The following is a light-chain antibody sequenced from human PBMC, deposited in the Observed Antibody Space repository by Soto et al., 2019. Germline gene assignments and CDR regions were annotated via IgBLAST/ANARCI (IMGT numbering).Light chain of an antibody. CDR3: QQYYSSPLT. V-gene: IGKV4-1*01. J-gene: IGKJ3*01. Sequence: DIVMTQSPDPLAVSLGERATLNCKSSQSVLYSSNNRNYLAWYQQKSGQPPKLLIYWSSIRESGVPERFIGSGSGTDFTLTISSLQAEDVAVYYCQQYYSSPLTFGPGTKVDIK. CDR1: QSVLYSSNNRNY. CDR2: WSS.